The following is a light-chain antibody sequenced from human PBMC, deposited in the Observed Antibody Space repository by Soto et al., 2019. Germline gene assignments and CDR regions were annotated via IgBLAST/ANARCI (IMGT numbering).Light chain of an antibody. Sequence: EIVMTQSPATLSVSPGERATLSCRASQSVNNNLAWYQQKPGQAPSLLIFGASTRAAGIPARFSGSGSEPEFTLTISSLQSEDFAVYYCQQYNNWPPWTFGQGTKVEVK. J-gene: IGKJ1*01. CDR1: QSVNNN. V-gene: IGKV3-15*01. CDR2: GAS. CDR3: QQYNNWPPWT.